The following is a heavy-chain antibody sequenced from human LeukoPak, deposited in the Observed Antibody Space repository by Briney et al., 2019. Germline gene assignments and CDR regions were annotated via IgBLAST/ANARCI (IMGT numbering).Heavy chain of an antibody. CDR1: GYSISSGYY. Sequence: SENLSLTCTVSGYSISSGYYWGWIRQPPGKGLEWIGSIYHSGSTYYNPSLKSRVTISVDTSKNQFSLKLSSVTAADTVVYYCASYTDAFDIWGQGTMVTVSS. V-gene: IGHV4-38-2*02. CDR2: IYHSGST. J-gene: IGHJ3*02. CDR3: ASYTDAFDI. D-gene: IGHD3-16*01.